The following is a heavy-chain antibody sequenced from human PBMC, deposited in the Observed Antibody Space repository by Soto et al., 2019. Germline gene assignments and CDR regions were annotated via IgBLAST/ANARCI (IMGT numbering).Heavy chain of an antibody. CDR3: AKSGTYYDFWSAEVGD. CDR1: GFTFDDYA. V-gene: IGHV3-9*01. CDR2: ISWNSGSI. D-gene: IGHD3-3*01. Sequence: EVQLVESGGGLVQPGRSLRLSCAASGFTFDDYAMHWVRQAPGKGLEWVSGISWNSGSIGYADSVKGRFTISRDNAKDYLYLQMHSLRAEDTALYYCAKSGTYYDFWSAEVGDWGQGTLVTVCS. J-gene: IGHJ1*01.